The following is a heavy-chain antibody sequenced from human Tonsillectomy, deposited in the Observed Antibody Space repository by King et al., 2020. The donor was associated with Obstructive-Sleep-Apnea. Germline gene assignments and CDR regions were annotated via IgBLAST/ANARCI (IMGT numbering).Heavy chain of an antibody. CDR3: ARHRGVEGSGGCGDYFDY. V-gene: IGHV4-59*08. Sequence: QLQESGPGLVKPSETLSLTCTVSGDSINNYYWSWIRQPPGKGLEWIGYMYYSGNTNYNPSLKSRVTISVDTSKIQFSLRLSSVTAADTAVYYCARHRGVEGSGGCGDYFDYWGQGTLVTVSS. J-gene: IGHJ4*02. D-gene: IGHD2-15*01. CDR1: GDSINNYY. CDR2: MYYSGNT.